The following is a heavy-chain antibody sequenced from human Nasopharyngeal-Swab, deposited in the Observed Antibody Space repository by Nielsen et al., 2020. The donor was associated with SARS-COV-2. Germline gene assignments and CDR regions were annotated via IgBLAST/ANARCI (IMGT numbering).Heavy chain of an antibody. D-gene: IGHD1-26*01. CDR1: GFTFSTFW. CDR2: IKEDGSQK. J-gene: IGHJ4*02. V-gene: IGHV3-7*03. CDR3: ARAVAGATDY. Sequence: GGSLRLSCAVSGFTFSTFWMIWVRQAPGKGLEWVANIKEDGSQKYYLDSVKGRFTISRDNAKNSLYLQMNSLRAEDTAIYFCARAVAGATDYWGQGTLVTVSS.